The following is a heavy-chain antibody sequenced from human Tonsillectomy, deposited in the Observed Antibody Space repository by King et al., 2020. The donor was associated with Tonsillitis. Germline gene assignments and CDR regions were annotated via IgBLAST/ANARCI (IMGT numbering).Heavy chain of an antibody. CDR1: GGSISSHY. CDR2: IYSSGST. V-gene: IGHV4-4*07. CDR3: AREAGATRYFDY. Sequence: QLQESGPGLVKPSETLSLTCTVSGGSISSHYWSWIRQPAGKGLAWIGLIYSSGSTSYNPSLKSRVTMSIDTSKNQFSLKLTAVTAADTAVYYCAREAGATRYFDYWGQGTLVTVSS. J-gene: IGHJ4*02. D-gene: IGHD1-26*01.